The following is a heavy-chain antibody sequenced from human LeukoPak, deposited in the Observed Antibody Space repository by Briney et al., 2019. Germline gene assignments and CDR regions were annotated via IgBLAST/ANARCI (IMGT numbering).Heavy chain of an antibody. CDR3: ARGGGPYMFDY. V-gene: IGHV1-18*01. CDR1: GYTFTNFD. D-gene: IGHD3-10*02. Sequence: ASVKVSCKASGYTFTNFDIVWVRQAPGQGLEWMGWISAFNGNTFYAQNLQARVTMTTEASTATAYLEVRSLKFDDTAVYYCARGGGPYMFDYWGQGTLVTVYS. J-gene: IGHJ4*02. CDR2: ISAFNGNT.